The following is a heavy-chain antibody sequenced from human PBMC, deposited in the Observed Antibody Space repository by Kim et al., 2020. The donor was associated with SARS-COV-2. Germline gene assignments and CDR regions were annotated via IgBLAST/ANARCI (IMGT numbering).Heavy chain of an antibody. Sequence: GGSLRLSCAASGFTFSSYAMSWVRQAPGKGLEWVSGISGSGGSTYYADSVKGRFTISRDNSKNTLYLQMNSLRAEDTAVYYCAKDRRLYYDFWSGYDRPRDGMDVWGKGTTVTVSS. CDR3: AKDRRLYYDFWSGYDRPRDGMDV. V-gene: IGHV3-23*01. CDR1: GFTFSSYA. J-gene: IGHJ6*04. D-gene: IGHD3-3*01. CDR2: ISGSGGST.